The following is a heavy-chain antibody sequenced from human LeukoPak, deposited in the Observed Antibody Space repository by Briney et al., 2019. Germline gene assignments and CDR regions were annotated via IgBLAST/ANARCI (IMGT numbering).Heavy chain of an antibody. CDR1: GFTFSSYA. CDR3: ARDGYNVRSFDY. CDR2: ISYDGSNK. V-gene: IGHV3-30*04. J-gene: IGHJ4*02. Sequence: GGSLRLSCAASGFTFSSYAMHWVRQAPGKGLEWVAVISYDGSNKYYADSVKGRFTISRDNSKNTLYLQMNSLRAEDTAVYYCARDGYNVRSFDYWGQGTLVTVSS. D-gene: IGHD5-24*01.